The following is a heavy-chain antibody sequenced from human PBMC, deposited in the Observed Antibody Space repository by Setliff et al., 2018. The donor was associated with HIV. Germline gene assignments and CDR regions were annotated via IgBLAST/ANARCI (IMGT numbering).Heavy chain of an antibody. J-gene: IGHJ5*02. CDR1: GYSFTNSW. Sequence: SGESLKISCKGSGYSFTNSWIGWVRQMPGKGLEWMGIIYPGDSDAKYNPSFQGQVTISADKSISTAYLQWSNLKASDTAMYYCATGRRYGLFNPWGQGTLVTVSS. CDR2: IYPGDSDA. V-gene: IGHV5-51*01. CDR3: ATGRRYGLFNP. D-gene: IGHD1-20*01.